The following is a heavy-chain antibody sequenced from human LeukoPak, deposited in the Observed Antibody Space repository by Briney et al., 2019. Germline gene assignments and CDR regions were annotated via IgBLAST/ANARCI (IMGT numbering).Heavy chain of an antibody. CDR2: VGTAGGT. CDR3: AAARFRSGWDS. CDR1: GSAFSNG. J-gene: IGHJ1*01. Sequence: GGSLRLSCAASGSAFSNGENWVGQAPGKGLEWVSGVGTAGGTYSADSMKGRFTVSRDNPNNTLYLQLNSLKGDDTAVYYCAAARFRSGWDSWAQGTLVTVSS. D-gene: IGHD6-19*01. V-gene: IGHV3-23*01.